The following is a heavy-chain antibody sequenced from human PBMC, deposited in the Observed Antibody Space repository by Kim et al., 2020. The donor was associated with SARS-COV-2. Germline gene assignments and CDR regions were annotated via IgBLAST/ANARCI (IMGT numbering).Heavy chain of an antibody. D-gene: IGHD5-12*01. J-gene: IGHJ4*02. V-gene: IGHV4-39*01. CDR3: ARQRIVATIFDY. Sequence: YYIPSLKSRVTISVDTSKNQFSLKLSSVTAADTAVYYCARQRIVATIFDYWGQGTLVTVSS.